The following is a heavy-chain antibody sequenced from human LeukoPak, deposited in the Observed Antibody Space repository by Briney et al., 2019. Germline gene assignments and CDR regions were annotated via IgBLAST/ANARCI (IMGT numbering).Heavy chain of an antibody. D-gene: IGHD2-15*01. CDR2: INTNTGNP. J-gene: IGHJ5*02. CDR1: GYTFTSYD. Sequence: ASVKVSCKASGYTFTSYDINWVRQAPGQGLEWMGWINTNTGNPTYAQGFTGRFVFSLDTSVSTAYLQISSLKAEDTAVYYCASYLPLGYCSGGSCPNWFDPWGQGTLVTVSS. V-gene: IGHV7-4-1*02. CDR3: ASYLPLGYCSGGSCPNWFDP.